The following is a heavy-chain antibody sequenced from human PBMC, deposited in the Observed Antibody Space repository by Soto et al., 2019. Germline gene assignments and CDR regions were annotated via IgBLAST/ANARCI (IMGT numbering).Heavy chain of an antibody. CDR1: GSMTNNY. V-gene: IGHV4-59*01. J-gene: IGHJ4*02. D-gene: IGHD6-19*01. CDR3: ARGGWSHDS. CDR2: TYYTGTT. Sequence: SETLSLTCTVSGSMTNNYLIWIRQPPGKGLEWIGYTYYTGTTNYNPSLNSRVTISVDTSKNQFSLQLNSVTAADTAVYFCARGGWSHDSWGRGTLVTVSS.